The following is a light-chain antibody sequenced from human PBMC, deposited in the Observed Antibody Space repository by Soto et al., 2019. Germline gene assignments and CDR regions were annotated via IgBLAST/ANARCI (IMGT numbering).Light chain of an antibody. CDR3: CSYAGSSYYV. J-gene: IGLJ1*01. Sequence: QSVLTQPPSVSGSPGQSVTISCTGTSTDFVSYNRVSWYQQPPGTAPKLMIYEVSKRPSGVPDRFSGSKSGNTASLTISGLQAEDEAYYYCCSYAGSSYYVFGSGTKVTVL. CDR1: STDFVSYNR. CDR2: EVS. V-gene: IGLV2-18*02.